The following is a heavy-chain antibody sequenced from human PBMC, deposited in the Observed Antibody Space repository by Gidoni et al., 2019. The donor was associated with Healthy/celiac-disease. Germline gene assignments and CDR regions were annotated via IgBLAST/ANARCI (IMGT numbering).Heavy chain of an antibody. Sequence: QVQLVESGGGVVQPGRALRISCAASGFTLSSYAMHWVRQGPGKGLEWVAVISYDGSNKYYADSVKGRFTISRDNSKNTLYLQMNSLRAEDTAVYYCARGFKGVVVAAGLRYFDYWGQGTLVTVSS. CDR1: GFTLSSYA. CDR3: ARGFKGVVVAAGLRYFDY. CDR2: ISYDGSNK. V-gene: IGHV3-30-3*01. J-gene: IGHJ4*02. D-gene: IGHD2-15*01.